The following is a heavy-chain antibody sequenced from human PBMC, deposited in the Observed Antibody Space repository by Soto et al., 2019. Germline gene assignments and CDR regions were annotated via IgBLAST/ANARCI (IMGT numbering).Heavy chain of an antibody. CDR2: INPNSGGT. CDR3: ARAPKVYGSSLAT. CDR1: GYTITDNY. Sequence: ASVKVSCKASGYTITDNYLHWVRQAPGQGLEWMGWINPNSGGTNYAQTFQGRVTMTRDTSISTAYMELSRLRSDDTAVFYCARAPKVYGSSLATWGQGTPVTAPQ. D-gene: IGHD6-19*01. V-gene: IGHV1-2*02. J-gene: IGHJ5*02.